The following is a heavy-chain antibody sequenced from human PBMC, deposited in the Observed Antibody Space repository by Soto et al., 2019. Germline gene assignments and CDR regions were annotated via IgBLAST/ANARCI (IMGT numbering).Heavy chain of an antibody. CDR1: GGSIGSSNC. CDR2: IYHSGST. Sequence: QVQLQESGPGLVKPSGTLSLTCAVSGGSIGSSNCWTWVRQPPGKGLEWIGQIYHSGSTNYMPSLKSRGTISVDKSKNQFSLEATSVTAADPAVYFCGTRCDGLGSFESWGQGTLVTVSS. D-gene: IGHD3-10*01. V-gene: IGHV4-4*02. CDR3: GTRCDGLGSFES. J-gene: IGHJ4*02.